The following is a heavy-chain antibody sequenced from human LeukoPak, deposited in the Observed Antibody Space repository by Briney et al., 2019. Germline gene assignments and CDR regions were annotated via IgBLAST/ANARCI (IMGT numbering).Heavy chain of an antibody. CDR3: TRLGYARNEVRDY. CDR1: GFTFRAST. D-gene: IGHD1-1*01. V-gene: IGHV3-73*01. Sequence: GSLKLSCAAPGFTFRASTMKWVRQASGKGLEWVGRIRSKAKSYATAYAASVMGRFTISSEYSKNTAYLQTDSRRTDDTAVYQCTRLGYARNEVRDYWGQGILVTVSS. J-gene: IGHJ4*02. CDR2: IRSKAKSYAT.